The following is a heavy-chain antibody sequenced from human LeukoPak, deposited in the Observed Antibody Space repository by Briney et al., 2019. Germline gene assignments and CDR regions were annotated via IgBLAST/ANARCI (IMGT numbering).Heavy chain of an antibody. CDR3: ARSYGSGSYADY. J-gene: IGHJ4*02. V-gene: IGHV3-30*03. Sequence: GGSLRLSCAASGFTFSSYGMHWVRQVPGKGLEWVAVISYDGSNKYYADSVKGRFTISRDNSKNTLYLKMNSLRAEDTAVYYCARSYGSGSYADYWGQRTLVTVSS. CDR2: ISYDGSNK. CDR1: GFTFSSYG. D-gene: IGHD3-10*01.